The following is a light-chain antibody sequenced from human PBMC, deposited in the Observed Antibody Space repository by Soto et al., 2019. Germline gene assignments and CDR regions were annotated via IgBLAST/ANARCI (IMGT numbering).Light chain of an antibody. CDR1: QTISSW. Sequence: DIQMTQSPSTLSGSVGDRVTITCRASQTISSWLAWYQQKPGKAPKLLIYKASTLKSGVPSRFSGSGSGTEFTLTISSLQPDDFATYYCQQRSSWPPTFGQGTRLEIK. CDR3: QQRSSWPPT. V-gene: IGKV1-5*03. CDR2: KAS. J-gene: IGKJ5*01.